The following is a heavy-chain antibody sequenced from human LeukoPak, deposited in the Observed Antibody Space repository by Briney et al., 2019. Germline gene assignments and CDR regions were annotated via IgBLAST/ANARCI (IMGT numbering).Heavy chain of an antibody. Sequence: GGSLRLSCAAFGFTFSASAMHWVRQASGKGLEWVGRIRTKTNNFATAYAASVKGRFTVSRDDSKNTAYLQMNSLKTEDTAVYYCTRLLDYNGYYYGAFDYWGQGTLVTVSS. CDR3: TRLLDYNGYYYGAFDY. V-gene: IGHV3-73*01. D-gene: IGHD3-22*01. CDR2: IRTKTNNFAT. J-gene: IGHJ4*02. CDR1: GFTFSASA.